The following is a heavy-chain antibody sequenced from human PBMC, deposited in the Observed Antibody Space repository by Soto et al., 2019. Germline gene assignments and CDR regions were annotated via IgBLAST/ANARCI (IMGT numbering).Heavy chain of an antibody. J-gene: IGHJ4*02. CDR2: ISAYNGNT. CDR3: ASGWFGEFVYYFDY. V-gene: IGHV1-18*01. Sequence: QVQLVQSGAEVMKPGASVKVSCKASGYTFTSYAISWVRQAPGQGLEWMGWISAYNGNTNYTQKLQGRVTMTTDTSTSTAYMELRSLRSDDTAVYYCASGWFGEFVYYFDYWGQGTLVTVSS. D-gene: IGHD3-10*01. CDR1: GYTFTSYA.